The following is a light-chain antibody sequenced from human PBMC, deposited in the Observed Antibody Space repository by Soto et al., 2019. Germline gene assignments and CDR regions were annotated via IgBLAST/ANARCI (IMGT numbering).Light chain of an antibody. CDR2: DVS. V-gene: IGLV2-14*01. Sequence: QSALTQPASVCGSPGQSITISCTGTSSDVGGYNYVSWYQQHPGKAPKLMIYDVSNRPSGVSNRFSGSKSGNTASLTISGLQAEDEADYYCSSYTSSSTLGHVVFGGGTKLTVL. CDR3: SSYTSSSTLGHVV. J-gene: IGLJ2*01. CDR1: SSDVGGYNY.